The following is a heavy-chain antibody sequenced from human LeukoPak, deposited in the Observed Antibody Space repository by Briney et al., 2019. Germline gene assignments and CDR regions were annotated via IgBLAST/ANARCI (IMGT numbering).Heavy chain of an antibody. CDR1: GYTFTSHG. J-gene: IGHJ4*02. D-gene: IGHD3-3*01. CDR3: ARGGDFWSGYFKLDY. Sequence: ASVKVSCKASGYTFTSHGISWVRQAPGQGLEWMGWISTYNGNTQYTQNFQARVTMTTDTSTNTAYMELRSLRSDDTAVYYCARGGDFWSGYFKLDYWGQGSLVTVSS. V-gene: IGHV1-18*01. CDR2: ISTYNGNT.